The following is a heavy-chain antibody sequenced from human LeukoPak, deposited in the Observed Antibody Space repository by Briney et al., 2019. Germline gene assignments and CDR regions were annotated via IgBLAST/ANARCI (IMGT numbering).Heavy chain of an antibody. D-gene: IGHD2-2*01. J-gene: IGHJ4*02. Sequence: GRSLRLSCAASGFTFSSYAMHWVRQAPGKGLEYVSGISNNGGFTYYAKSVKDRFTISRDNSKNTLYLQMGSLRAEDMAVYSCAKSYCTSTSCPFDYWGRGTLVTVSS. V-gene: IGHV3-64*01. CDR1: GFTFSSYA. CDR2: ISNNGGFT. CDR3: AKSYCTSTSCPFDY.